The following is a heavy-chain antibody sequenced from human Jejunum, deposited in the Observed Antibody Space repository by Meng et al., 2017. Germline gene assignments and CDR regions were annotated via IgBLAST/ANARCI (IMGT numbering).Heavy chain of an antibody. V-gene: IGHV3-21*01. CDR1: GFSFSSYS. D-gene: IGHD2-15*01. J-gene: IGHJ4*02. Sequence: DVQLVESGGGPVKPGGSLRLSCAGSGFSFSSYSMHWVRQAPGKGLEWVSSISSTSSYADSVKGRFTTSRDNAENSLYLQMNSLRAEDTAVYYCARGRVVVVGTPSDYWGQGTLVTVSS. CDR3: ARGRVVVVGTPSDY. CDR2: ISSTSS.